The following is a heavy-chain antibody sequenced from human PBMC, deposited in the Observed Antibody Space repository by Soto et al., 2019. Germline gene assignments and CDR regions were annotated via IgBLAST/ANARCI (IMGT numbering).Heavy chain of an antibody. CDR1: GFIFSTFW. V-gene: IGHV3-74*01. D-gene: IGHD5-12*01. CDR2: INSDGSKT. CDR3: ATVATNSYNWLDP. J-gene: IGHJ5*02. Sequence: EVQLVASGGTLVQPGGSLRLSCAASGFIFSTFWMHWVRQAPGKGLEWVSRINSDGSKTTYADSVKGRFTISRDNAKNTVYLQMNSLRAEDTAVYYCATVATNSYNWLDPWGQGTLVTVSS.